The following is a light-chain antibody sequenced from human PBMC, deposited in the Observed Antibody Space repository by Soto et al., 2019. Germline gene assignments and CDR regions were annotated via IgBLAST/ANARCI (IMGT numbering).Light chain of an antibody. V-gene: IGLV2-14*01. Sequence: QSALTQSASVSGSPGQSITISCTGTSSDVGGYNYVSWYQQHPGKAPKLIIYDVSNRPSGVSTRFSGSKSGNTASLTISGLQAEDEADYSCSSYISNHSWVFGGGTKLTVL. CDR1: SSDVGGYNY. J-gene: IGLJ3*02. CDR2: DVS. CDR3: SSYISNHSWV.